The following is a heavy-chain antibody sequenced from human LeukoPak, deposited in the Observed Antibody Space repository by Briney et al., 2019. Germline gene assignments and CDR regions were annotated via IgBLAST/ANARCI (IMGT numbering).Heavy chain of an antibody. V-gene: IGHV3-23*01. Sequence: PGGSLRLSCAASGFTFSSYAMSWVRQAPGKGLEWVSAISDSGGSTYYADSVKGRFTISRDNSKNTLYLQMNSLRAEDTAVYYCAKGVQQLVTYYYYMDVWGKGTTVTVSS. CDR2: ISDSGGST. D-gene: IGHD6-13*01. CDR3: AKGVQQLVTYYYYMDV. CDR1: GFTFSSYA. J-gene: IGHJ6*03.